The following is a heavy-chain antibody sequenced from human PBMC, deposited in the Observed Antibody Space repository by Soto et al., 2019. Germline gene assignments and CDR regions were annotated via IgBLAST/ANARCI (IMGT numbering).Heavy chain of an antibody. CDR3: ALHPLYGVLISPGDYYYYGMDV. Sequence: PGESLKISCKGSGYSFTSYWISWVRQMPGKGLEWMGRIDPSDSYTNYSPSFQGHVTISADKSISTAYLQWSSLKASDTAMYYCALHPLYGVLISPGDYYYYGMDVWGQGATVTVSS. D-gene: IGHD3-3*01. CDR2: IDPSDSYT. J-gene: IGHJ6*02. CDR1: GYSFTSYW. V-gene: IGHV5-10-1*01.